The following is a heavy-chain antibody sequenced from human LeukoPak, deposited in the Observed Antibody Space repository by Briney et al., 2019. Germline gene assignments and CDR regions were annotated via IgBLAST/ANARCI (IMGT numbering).Heavy chain of an antibody. CDR2: IGGSGATI. J-gene: IGHJ4*03. Sequence: GGSLRLSCAASGFIFSSYEMKWVRHLPGKRLEWLSYIGGSGATIHYADSVKGRFTVSRDNDKRSLFLQMNSLRAEDTAVYHCVRDMGYCSGGSCYGRRYFDAWGQGTLVTVSS. V-gene: IGHV3-48*03. CDR3: VRDMGYCSGGSCYGRRYFDA. CDR1: GFIFSSYE. D-gene: IGHD2-15*01.